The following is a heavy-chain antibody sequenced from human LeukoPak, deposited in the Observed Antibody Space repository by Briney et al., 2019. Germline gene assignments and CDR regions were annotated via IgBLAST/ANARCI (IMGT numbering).Heavy chain of an antibody. D-gene: IGHD1-26*01. Sequence: SVKVSCKASGGTFSSYNLSWVRQTPGQGLEWVGRIIPILGIANYAQQFLGRVTITADKSTSTACMKLSSLTSEDTAVYYCARDMYSGSYFSPFDYWGQGTLVTVSS. CDR2: IIPILGIA. CDR3: ARDMYSGSYFSPFDY. V-gene: IGHV1-69*04. J-gene: IGHJ4*02. CDR1: GGTFSSYN.